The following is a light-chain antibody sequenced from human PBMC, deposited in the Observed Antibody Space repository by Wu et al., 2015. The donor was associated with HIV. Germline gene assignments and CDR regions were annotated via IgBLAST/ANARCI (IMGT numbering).Light chain of an antibody. V-gene: IGKV3-11*01. J-gene: IGKJ1*01. CDR3: HQRTTWPRT. CDR2: DAS. CDR1: QSVSRF. Sequence: EIVLTQSPATLSLSPGERATLSCRASQSVSRFLAWYQKKPGQAPRLLIYDASNRATGIPARFSGSGSGTDFTLTISSLEPEDFAVYYCHQRTTWPRTFGQGTKVEIK.